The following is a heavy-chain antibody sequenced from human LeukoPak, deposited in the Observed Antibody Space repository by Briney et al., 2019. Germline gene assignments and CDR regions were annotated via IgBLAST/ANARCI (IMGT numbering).Heavy chain of an antibody. CDR3: VTGGYCTSTNCYTLLDY. Sequence: PGGSLRLSCAASGFTFSSYGMHWVRQAPGKGLEYVSRISSDGGTTYYTDSVKGRFTISRDNSKNRLYLQMSGLRLEDTAVYYCVTGGYCTSTNCYTLLDYWGQGTLVTVSS. J-gene: IGHJ4*02. CDR1: GFTFSSYG. CDR2: ISSDGGTT. D-gene: IGHD2-2*01. V-gene: IGHV3-64D*06.